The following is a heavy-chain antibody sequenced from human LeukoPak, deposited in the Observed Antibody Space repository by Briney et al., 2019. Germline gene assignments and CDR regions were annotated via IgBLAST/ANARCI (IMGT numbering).Heavy chain of an antibody. V-gene: IGHV3-48*03. CDR2: ISDSGGSI. D-gene: IGHD6-19*01. J-gene: IGHJ4*02. CDR3: ARECGSGCFDY. CDR1: GFTLSSYK. Sequence: GGSLRLSCAASGFTLSSYKMHWVRQAPGKGLEWVSYISDSGGSIYYADSVKGRFTISRDNAKNSLYLQMNSLRADDTAVYYCARECGSGCFDYWGQGILVTVSS.